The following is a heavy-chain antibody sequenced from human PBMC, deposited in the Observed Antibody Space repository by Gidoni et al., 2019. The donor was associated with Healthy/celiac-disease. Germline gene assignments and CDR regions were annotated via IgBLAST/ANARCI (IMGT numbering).Heavy chain of an antibody. CDR1: GFTFSSYA. Sequence: EVQLVESGGGLVQPGGSLRLSCAASGFTFSSYAMRWVRQAPGKGLGWGSAISGSGGSTYYADAVKGRFTISRDNSKNTLYLQMNSLRAEDTAVYYCAKAGGGSCYSCAFDIWGQGTMVTVSS. V-gene: IGHV3-23*04. CDR3: AKAGGGSCYSCAFDI. CDR2: ISGSGGST. D-gene: IGHD2-15*01. J-gene: IGHJ3*02.